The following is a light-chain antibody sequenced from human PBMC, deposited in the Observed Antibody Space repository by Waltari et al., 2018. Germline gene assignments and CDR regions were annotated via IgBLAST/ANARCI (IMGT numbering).Light chain of an antibody. V-gene: IGKV3-20*01. Sequence: EIVLPQSPGTLSLSPGERATPSCRASQSVSSSYLAWYQQKPGQAPRLLIYGASSRATGIPDRFSGSVSGTDFTLTISRLEPEDFAVFYCQQYGSSPVTFGQGTKVEVK. J-gene: IGKJ1*01. CDR1: QSVSSSY. CDR3: QQYGSSPVT. CDR2: GAS.